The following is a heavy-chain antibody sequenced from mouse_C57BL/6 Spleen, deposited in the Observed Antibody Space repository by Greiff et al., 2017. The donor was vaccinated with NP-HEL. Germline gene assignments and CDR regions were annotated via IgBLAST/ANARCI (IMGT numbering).Heavy chain of an antibody. D-gene: IGHD2-3*01. CDR2: INPGSGGT. J-gene: IGHJ2*01. CDR3: ARSSDGYPDY. CDR1: GYAFTNYL. V-gene: IGHV1-54*01. Sequence: QVQLQQSGAELVRPGTSVKVSCKASGYAFTNYLIEWVKQRPGQGLEWIGVINPGSGGTNYNEKFKGKATLTADKSSSTAYMQLSSLTSEDSAVYFCARSSDGYPDYWGQGTTLTVSS.